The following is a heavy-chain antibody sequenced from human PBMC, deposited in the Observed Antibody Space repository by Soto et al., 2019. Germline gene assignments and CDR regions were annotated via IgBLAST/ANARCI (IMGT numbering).Heavy chain of an antibody. Sequence: ASVKVSCKASGGTFSSYAISWVRQAPGQGLEWMGGIIPIFGTANYAQKFQGRVTITADKSTSTAYMELSSLRSEDTAVYYCARGRYYYDSSGYYDYWGQGTLVTVSS. V-gene: IGHV1-69*06. CDR1: GGTFSSYA. D-gene: IGHD3-22*01. CDR2: IIPIFGTA. J-gene: IGHJ4*02. CDR3: ARGRYYYDSSGYYDY.